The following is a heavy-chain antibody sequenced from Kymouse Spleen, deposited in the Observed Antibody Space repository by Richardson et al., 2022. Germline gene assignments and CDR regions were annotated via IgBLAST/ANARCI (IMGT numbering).Heavy chain of an antibody. CDR1: GFTFSSYA. Sequence: EVQLVESGGGLVQPGGSLRLSCAASGFTFSSYAMSWVRQAPGKGLEWVSAISGSGGSTYYADSVKGRFTISRDNSKNTLYLQMNSLRAEDTAVYYCAKEGYCTNGVCSYFDYWGQGTLVTVSS. D-gene: IGHD2-8*01. J-gene: IGHJ4*02. CDR3: AKEGYCTNGVCSYFDY. CDR2: ISGSGGST. V-gene: IGHV3-23*04.